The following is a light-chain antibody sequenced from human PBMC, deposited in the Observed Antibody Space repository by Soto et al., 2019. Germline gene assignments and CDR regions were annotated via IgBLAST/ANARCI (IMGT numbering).Light chain of an antibody. Sequence: QSVPTQPPSASGTPGQRVTITCYGDNSNIASNSVNWYKQLPGTAPKLLIYSDNRRPSGVPDRFSASKSGASAFLTISGLQSDDEADYYCSSWDRSLDNWMFGGGTKLTVL. V-gene: IGLV1-44*01. J-gene: IGLJ3*02. CDR1: NSNIASNS. CDR2: SDN. CDR3: SSWDRSLDNWM.